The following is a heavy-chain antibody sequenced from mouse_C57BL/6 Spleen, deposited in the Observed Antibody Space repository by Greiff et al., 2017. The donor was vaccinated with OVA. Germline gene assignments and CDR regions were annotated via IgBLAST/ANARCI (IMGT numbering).Heavy chain of an antibody. V-gene: IGHV5-17*01. CDR1: GFTFSDYG. J-gene: IGHJ3*01. CDR2: ISSGSSTI. Sequence: EVKLMESGGGLVKPGGSLKLSCAASGFTFSDYGMHWVRQAPEKGLEWVAYISSGSSTIYYADTVKGRFTISRDNAKNTLFLQMTSLRSEDTAMYYCAGKYGSSPWFAYWGQGTLVTVSA. CDR3: AGKYGSSPWFAY. D-gene: IGHD1-1*01.